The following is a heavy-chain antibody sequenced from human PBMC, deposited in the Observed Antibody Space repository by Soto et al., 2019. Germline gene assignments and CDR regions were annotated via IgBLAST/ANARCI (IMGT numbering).Heavy chain of an antibody. Sequence: VSLKISCKGAGYSFISYWIGLVRQMPGKGLEWMGIIYPGDSDTRYSPSFQGQVTISADKSISTAYLQWSSLKASDTAMYYCARLSSSSLYYYYYYMDVWGKGTTVTVSS. V-gene: IGHV5-51*01. CDR2: IYPGDSDT. D-gene: IGHD6-6*01. CDR3: ARLSSSSLYYYYYYMDV. CDR1: GYSFISYW. J-gene: IGHJ6*03.